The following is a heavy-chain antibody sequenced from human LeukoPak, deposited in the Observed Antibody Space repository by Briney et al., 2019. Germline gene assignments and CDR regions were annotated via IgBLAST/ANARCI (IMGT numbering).Heavy chain of an antibody. V-gene: IGHV3-23*01. CDR2: ISGSGGST. J-gene: IGHJ4*02. Sequence: PGGSLRLSCAASGFTLSDYSMNWVRQAPGKGLEWVSAISGSGGSTYYADSVKGRFTISRDNSKNTLYLQMNSLRAEDTAVYYCAKVIGLLWFGEPGYYFDYWGQGTLVTVSS. CDR3: AKVIGLLWFGEPGYYFDY. D-gene: IGHD3-10*01. CDR1: GFTLSDYS.